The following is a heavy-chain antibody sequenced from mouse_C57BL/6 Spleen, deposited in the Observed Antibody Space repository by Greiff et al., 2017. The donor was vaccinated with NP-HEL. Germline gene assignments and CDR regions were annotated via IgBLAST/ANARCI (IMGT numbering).Heavy chain of an antibody. Sequence: QVQLQQSGPELVKPGASVKISCKASGYAFSSSWMNWVKQRPGKGLEWIGRIYPGDGDTNYNGKFKGKATLTADKSSSTAYMQLSSLTSEDSAVYFCARYHYSNYGDYWGQGTTLTVSS. CDR2: IYPGDGDT. J-gene: IGHJ2*01. V-gene: IGHV1-82*01. CDR3: ARYHYSNYGDY. CDR1: GYAFSSSW. D-gene: IGHD2-5*01.